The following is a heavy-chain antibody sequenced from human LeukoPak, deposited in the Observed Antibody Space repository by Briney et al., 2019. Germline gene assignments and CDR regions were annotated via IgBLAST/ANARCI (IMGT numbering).Heavy chain of an antibody. J-gene: IGHJ6*03. D-gene: IGHD1-1*01. CDR2: VFPTGTT. CDR3: ARDWNLYYYYMDV. V-gene: IGHV4-4*07. Sequence: SETLSLTCTVSGDSLSSYFWSWIRQPAGKELEGIGRVFPTGTTYYNPSLASRVTISVDTSKNQFSLKLSSVTAADTAVYYCARDWNLYYYYMDVWGKGTTVTVSS. CDR1: GDSLSSYF.